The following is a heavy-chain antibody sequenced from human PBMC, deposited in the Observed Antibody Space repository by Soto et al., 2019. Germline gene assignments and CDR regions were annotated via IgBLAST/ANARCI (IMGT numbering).Heavy chain of an antibody. V-gene: IGHV3-33*01. D-gene: IGHD6-13*01. J-gene: IGHJ6*02. CDR3: AREIYLVGAAAGPYYSSGMDV. CDR2: IWYDGSNK. Sequence: PGGSLRLSCAASGFTFSSYGMHWVRQAPGKGLEWVAVIWYDGSNKYYADSVKGRFTISRDNSKNTLYLQMNSLRAEDTAVYYCAREIYLVGAAAGPYYSSGMDVWGQGTTVTVSS. CDR1: GFTFSSYG.